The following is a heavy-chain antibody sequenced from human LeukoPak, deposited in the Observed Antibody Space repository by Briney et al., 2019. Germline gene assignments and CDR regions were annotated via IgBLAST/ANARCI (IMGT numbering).Heavy chain of an antibody. CDR1: GYSITNYY. Sequence: ASVKVSCKASGYSITNYYVRWVRQATGQGLECMGWMNPNSGNRGYAQKFRGRVTITRNTSISTAYMELSSLRSEDTAVYYCARARRGITIFGVVTPIYYYYMDVWGKGTTVTVSS. CDR2: MNPNSGNR. V-gene: IGHV1-8*03. J-gene: IGHJ6*03. D-gene: IGHD3-3*01. CDR3: ARARRGITIFGVVTPIYYYYMDV.